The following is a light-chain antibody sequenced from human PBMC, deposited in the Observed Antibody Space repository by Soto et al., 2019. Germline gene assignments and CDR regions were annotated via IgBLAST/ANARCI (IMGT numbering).Light chain of an antibody. J-gene: IGKJ1*01. CDR3: QLYSGSPWT. Sequence: IVLTQSPGTLSLSPGERATLSCRASQSISHNYLAWYQQEPGQAPRLLIHGVSIRATGIPDRFSGSGSGTDFTLSISRLVPEDCAVYYCQLYSGSPWTFGQGTKVEIK. CDR2: GVS. V-gene: IGKV3-20*01. CDR1: QSISHNY.